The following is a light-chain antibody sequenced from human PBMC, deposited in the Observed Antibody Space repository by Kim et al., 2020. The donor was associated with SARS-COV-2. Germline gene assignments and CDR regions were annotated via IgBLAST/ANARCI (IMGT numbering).Light chain of an antibody. CDR2: RAS. CDR3: QQYNSYAT. J-gene: IGKJ1*01. V-gene: IGKV1-5*03. CDR1: QSISDW. Sequence: DIQMTQSPSTLSASVGDRVTVTCRASQSISDWLAWYQQKPGKAPKLLIYRASSLESGVPSRFGGSGSGTEFTLTISSLQPDDCATYYCQQYNSYATFGQGTKVDIK.